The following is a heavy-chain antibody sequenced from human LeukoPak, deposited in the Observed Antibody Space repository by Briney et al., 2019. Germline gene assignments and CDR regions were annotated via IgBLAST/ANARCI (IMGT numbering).Heavy chain of an antibody. Sequence: GGSLRLSCVASGFSFSSHWMTWVRQAPGKGLEGVANIKQDASQKYYVYSAEGRFIVSRDNAKNSLYLQMDSLRPDDTVVYYCARDFADFGFYYYYLDVWGKGTTVTVSS. CDR3: ARDFADFGFYYYYLDV. V-gene: IGHV3-7*01. CDR2: IKQDASQK. CDR1: GFSFSSHW. J-gene: IGHJ6*03. D-gene: IGHD3-3*01.